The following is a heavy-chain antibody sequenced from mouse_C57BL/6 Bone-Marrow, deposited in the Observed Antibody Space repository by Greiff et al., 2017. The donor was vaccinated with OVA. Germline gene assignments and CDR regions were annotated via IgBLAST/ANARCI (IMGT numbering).Heavy chain of an antibody. Sequence: EVQLQQSGAELVRPGASVKLSCTASGFNIKDYYMHWVKQRPEQGLEWIGRLDPEDGDTEYAPKFQGKATMTADTSSNTAYLQLSSLTSEDTAVYYCTYYGSPYYYAMDYWGQGTSVTVSS. J-gene: IGHJ4*01. D-gene: IGHD1-1*01. V-gene: IGHV14-1*01. CDR3: TYYGSPYYYAMDY. CDR2: LDPEDGDT. CDR1: GFNIKDYY.